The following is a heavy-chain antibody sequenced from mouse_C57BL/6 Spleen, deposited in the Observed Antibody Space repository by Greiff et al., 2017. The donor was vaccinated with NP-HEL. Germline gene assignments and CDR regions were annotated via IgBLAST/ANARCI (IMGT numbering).Heavy chain of an antibody. D-gene: IGHD1-1*01. J-gene: IGHJ2*01. CDR2: INPSSGYT. V-gene: IGHV1-4*01. CDR3: ARDYGSSYDY. CDR1: GYTFTSYT. Sequence: QVQLKESGAELARPGASVKMSCKASGYTFTSYTMHWVKQRPGQGLEWIGYINPSSGYTKYNQKFKDKAKLTADKSSSTAYMQLSSLTSEDSAVYYCARDYGSSYDYWGQGTTLTVSS.